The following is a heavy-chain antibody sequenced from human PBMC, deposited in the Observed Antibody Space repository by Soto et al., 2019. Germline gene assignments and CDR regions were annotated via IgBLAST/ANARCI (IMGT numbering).Heavy chain of an antibody. D-gene: IGHD3-9*01. V-gene: IGHV4-31*03. Sequence: SETLSLTCTVSGGSISSGGYYWSWIRQHPGKGLEWIGYIYYSGSTYYNPSLKSRVTISVDTSKNQFSLKLSSVTAADTAVYYCASQVCDILTGYYYFDYWGQGTLVTVSS. CDR1: GGSISSGGYY. CDR3: ASQVCDILTGYYYFDY. CDR2: IYYSGST. J-gene: IGHJ4*02.